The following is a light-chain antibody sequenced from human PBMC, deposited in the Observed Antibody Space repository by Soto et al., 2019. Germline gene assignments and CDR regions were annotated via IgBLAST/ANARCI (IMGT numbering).Light chain of an antibody. V-gene: IGLV2-14*03. Sequence: QSALTQPASVSGSPGQSITISCTGTSSDVGGYNYVSWYQHHPGKAPKLMIYDVSTRPSGVSNRFSGSKSGNTASLTISGLQAEDEADYYCSSYTTSSTLGVFGGGTKLTVL. CDR2: DVS. J-gene: IGLJ2*01. CDR3: SSYTTSSTLGV. CDR1: SSDVGGYNY.